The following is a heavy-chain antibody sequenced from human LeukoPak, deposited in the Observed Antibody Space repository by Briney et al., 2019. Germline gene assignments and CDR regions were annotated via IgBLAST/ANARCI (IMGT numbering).Heavy chain of an antibody. D-gene: IGHD3-22*01. CDR2: ISSNGGST. CDR1: GFTFSSYA. CDR3: AKSEYYDSSGPSGAFVI. J-gene: IGHJ3*02. Sequence: GRSLRLSCAASGFTFSSYAMHWVRQAPGKGLEYVSAISSNGGSTYYANSVKGRFTISRDNSKNTLYLQMGSLRAEDTAVYYCAKSEYYDSSGPSGAFVIWGQGTWSPSLQ. V-gene: IGHV3-64*01.